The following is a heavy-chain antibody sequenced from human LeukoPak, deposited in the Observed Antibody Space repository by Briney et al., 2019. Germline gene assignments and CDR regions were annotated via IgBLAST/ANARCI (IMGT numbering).Heavy chain of an antibody. Sequence: GGSLRLSCAASGFTFSNYWMHWVRQVPGKGLVWVSRINSDGSSTNYADSVKGRFTISRDNAKNTLYLRMNSLRAEDTAVYYCAQVNVGVAYWGQGTLVTVSS. CDR1: GFTFSNYW. V-gene: IGHV3-74*01. CDR3: AQVNVGVAY. CDR2: INSDGSST. J-gene: IGHJ4*02. D-gene: IGHD1-26*01.